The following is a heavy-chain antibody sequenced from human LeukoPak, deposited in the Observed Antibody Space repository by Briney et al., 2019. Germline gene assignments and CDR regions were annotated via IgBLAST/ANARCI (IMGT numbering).Heavy chain of an antibody. J-gene: IGHJ4*02. V-gene: IGHV1-18*01. CDR3: AAVSLYDYVWGSSDY. Sequence: ASVKVSCKASGYTFTSYGISWVRQAPGQGLEWMGWISAYNGNTNYAQKLQGRVTMTTDTSTSTAYMELRSLRSDDTAVYYCAAVSLYDYVWGSSDYWGQGTLVTVSS. CDR2: ISAYNGNT. D-gene: IGHD3-16*01. CDR1: GYTFTSYG.